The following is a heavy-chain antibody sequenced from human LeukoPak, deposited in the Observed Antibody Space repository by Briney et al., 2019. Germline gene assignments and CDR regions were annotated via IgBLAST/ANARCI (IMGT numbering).Heavy chain of an antibody. J-gene: IGHJ5*02. V-gene: IGHV4-38-2*02. Sequence: SETLSLTCTVSGYSISSGYYWGWIRQPPGKGLEWIGSIYYSGSTYYNPPLKSRVTISEDTSKNQFSLKLRSVTATDTAVYYCARGPRFGELLWHWFDPWGQGTLVTVSS. CDR1: GYSISSGYY. CDR3: ARGPRFGELLWHWFDP. CDR2: IYYSGST. D-gene: IGHD3-10*01.